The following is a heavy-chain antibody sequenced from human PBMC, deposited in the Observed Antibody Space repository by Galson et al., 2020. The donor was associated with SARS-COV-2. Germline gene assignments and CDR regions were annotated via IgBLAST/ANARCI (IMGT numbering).Heavy chain of an antibody. V-gene: IGHV1-46*01. CDR1: GYTFTRYY. Sequence: GESLKISCKAFGYTFTRYYMHWVRQAPGQGLEWMGIINPSGGSASHAQKFQGRITMTWDTSTSTVYMEVSSLTSEDTAMYYCAISAFDYWGQGTLVTVSS. CDR3: AISAFDY. CDR2: INPSGGSA. J-gene: IGHJ4*02.